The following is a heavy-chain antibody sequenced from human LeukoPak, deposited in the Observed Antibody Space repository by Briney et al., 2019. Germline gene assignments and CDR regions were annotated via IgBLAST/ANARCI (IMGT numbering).Heavy chain of an antibody. D-gene: IGHD4-23*01. Sequence: PGGSLRLSCAASGFTFSSYAMSWVCQAPGKGLEWVSAISGSGGSTYYADSVKGRFTISRDNSKNTLYLQMNSLRAEDTAVYYCAKDPSLYVTVVTLFDYWGQGTLVTVPS. V-gene: IGHV3-23*01. CDR1: GFTFSSYA. CDR2: ISGSGGST. J-gene: IGHJ4*02. CDR3: AKDPSLYVTVVTLFDY.